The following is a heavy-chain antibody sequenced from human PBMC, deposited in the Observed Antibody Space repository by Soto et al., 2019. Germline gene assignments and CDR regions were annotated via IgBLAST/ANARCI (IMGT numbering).Heavy chain of an antibody. V-gene: IGHV4-34*01. D-gene: IGHD6-6*01. CDR3: ASINSSSPG. CDR1: GGSFSGYY. Sequence: SETLSLTCAVYGGSFSGYYWSWIRQPPGKGLEWIGEINHSGSTNYNPSLKSRVTISVDTSKNQFSLKLSSVTAADTAVYYCASINSSSPGWGQGTLVTV. J-gene: IGHJ4*02. CDR2: INHSGST.